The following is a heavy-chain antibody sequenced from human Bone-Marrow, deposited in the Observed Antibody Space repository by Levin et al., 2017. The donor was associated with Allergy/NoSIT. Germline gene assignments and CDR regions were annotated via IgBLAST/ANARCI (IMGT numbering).Heavy chain of an antibody. Sequence: GASVKVSCAASGFIFSDYAMTWVRQAPGKGLEWVSFLSGSADGSTYYADSVKGRFTISRDNSKNTLYLQMNSLRVEDTAIYYCAKVPSYYIWGSLNWLDPWGQGTLVTVSS. J-gene: IGHJ5*01. V-gene: IGHV3-23*01. CDR1: GFIFSDYA. CDR3: AKVPSYYIWGSLNWLDP. D-gene: IGHD3-16*01. CDR2: LSGSADGST.